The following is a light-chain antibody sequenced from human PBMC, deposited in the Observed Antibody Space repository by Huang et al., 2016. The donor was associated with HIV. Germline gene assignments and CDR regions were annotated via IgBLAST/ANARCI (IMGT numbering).Light chain of an antibody. J-gene: IGKJ2*01. CDR3: QQYNNWPPYT. Sequence: EIVMTQSPVTLSVSPGERATLSCRASQIVSINLAWYQQKPGQAPRLLIYVAFTRATGIPARFSGSGSGTEFTLTISSLQSEDFAVYYCQQYNNWPPYTFGQGTKLEIK. V-gene: IGKV3-15*01. CDR2: VAF. CDR1: QIVSIN.